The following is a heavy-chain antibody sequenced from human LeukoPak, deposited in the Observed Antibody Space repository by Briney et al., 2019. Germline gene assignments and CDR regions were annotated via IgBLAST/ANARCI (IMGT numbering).Heavy chain of an antibody. V-gene: IGHV4-39*07. CDR1: GGSISSSSYY. CDR3: ARGTPTLHYYDSSGYLNAFDY. CDR2: IYYSGST. D-gene: IGHD3-22*01. Sequence: SETQSLTCSVSGGSISSSSYYWGWIRQPPGRGLEWIGSIYYSGSTNYNPSLKSRVTISVDTSKNQFSLKLSSVTAADTAVYYCARGTPTLHYYDSSGYLNAFDYWGQGTLVTVSS. J-gene: IGHJ4*02.